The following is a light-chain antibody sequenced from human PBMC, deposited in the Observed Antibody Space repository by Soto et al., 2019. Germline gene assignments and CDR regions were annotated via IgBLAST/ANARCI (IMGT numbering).Light chain of an antibody. CDR3: LQHNSYPWT. Sequence: DIQMTQSPSSLSASVGDRVTITCRASQGISNDLGWYQQKPGKAPKRLIYAASSLQSGVPSRFSGSGSGTEFTLTNTNLQPKDFTTYYCLQHNSYPWTFGQGTKVEIK. CDR2: AAS. CDR1: QGISND. J-gene: IGKJ1*01. V-gene: IGKV1-17*02.